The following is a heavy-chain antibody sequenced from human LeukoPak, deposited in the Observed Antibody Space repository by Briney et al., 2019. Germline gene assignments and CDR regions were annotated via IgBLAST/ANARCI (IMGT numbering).Heavy chain of an antibody. CDR3: ARDDCSSTSCSPPRYYYMDV. Sequence: SVKVSCKASEGTFSNYVISWVRQAPGQGLEWMGGIIPIFGTANYAQKFQGRVTITADDSTSTDYMELSSLRSEDTAVYYCARDDCSSTSCSPPRYYYMDVWGKGTTVTVSS. CDR1: EGTFSNYV. D-gene: IGHD2-2*01. CDR2: IIPIFGTA. V-gene: IGHV1-69*13. J-gene: IGHJ6*03.